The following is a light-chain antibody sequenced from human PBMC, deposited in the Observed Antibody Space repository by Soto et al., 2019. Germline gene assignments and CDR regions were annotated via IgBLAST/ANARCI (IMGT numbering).Light chain of an antibody. J-gene: IGKJ4*01. Sequence: EIVMTQSPATLSVSPGERATLSCRASQSVSSNLAWYQQKPGQAPRLLIYDASNRATGIPARFSGSGSGTDFTLTISSVEPEDSAVYYCQQRVNWPTLTFGGGTKVDIK. CDR1: QSVSSN. CDR2: DAS. V-gene: IGKV3-11*01. CDR3: QQRVNWPTLT.